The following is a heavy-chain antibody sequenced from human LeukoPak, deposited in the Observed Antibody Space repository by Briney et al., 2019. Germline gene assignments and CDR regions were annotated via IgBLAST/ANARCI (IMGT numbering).Heavy chain of an antibody. V-gene: IGHV4-31*03. D-gene: IGHD3-10*01. CDR3: ARSGSGSFAPYSYYGMDV. CDR2: ICYSENTSGST. CDR1: GGSISSGGYY. J-gene: IGHJ6*02. Sequence: SETLSLACTVSGGSISSGGYYWSWIRQLPGKGLEWIGYICYSENTSGSTRYTPSLKSRVTISVDTSKNQCSLRLNSVTAADTAVYYCARSGSGSFAPYSYYGMDVWGQGTTVSVSS.